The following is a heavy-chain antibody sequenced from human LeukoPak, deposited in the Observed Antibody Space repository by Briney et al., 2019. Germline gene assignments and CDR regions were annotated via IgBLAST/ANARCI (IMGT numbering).Heavy chain of an antibody. J-gene: IGHJ4*02. V-gene: IGHV1-2*02. CDR2: INPNSGGT. CDR1: GYTFTGYY. CDR3: ARDFGPLGY. Sequence: ASVKVSCKASGYTFTGYYMHWVRQAPGQGLEWMGWINPNSGGTNYAQKFQGRVTMTRDTSISTAYMELSSLRSEDTAVYYCARDFGPLGYWGQGTLVTVSS. D-gene: IGHD3-3*01.